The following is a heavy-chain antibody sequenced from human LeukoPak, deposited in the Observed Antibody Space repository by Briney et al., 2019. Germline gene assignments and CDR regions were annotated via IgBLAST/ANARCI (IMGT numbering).Heavy chain of an antibody. CDR3: ARAYGGNFDAFDM. Sequence: SETLSLTCTVSGGSISGSSYYWGWIRQPPGKGLEWIGSIYYSGSTYYNPSLKSRVTISVDTSKNQFSLKLNSVTATDTAVYYCARAYGGNFDAFDMWGQGTVVTISS. J-gene: IGHJ3*02. CDR2: IYYSGST. D-gene: IGHD4-23*01. CDR1: GGSISGSSYY. V-gene: IGHV4-39*01.